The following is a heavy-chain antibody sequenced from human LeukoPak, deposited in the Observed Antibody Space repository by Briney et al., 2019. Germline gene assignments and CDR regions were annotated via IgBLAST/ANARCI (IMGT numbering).Heavy chain of an antibody. V-gene: IGHV1-2*02. CDR3: GRDQIGVAGTGVDH. Sequence: GASVKVSCKASGYTFTGYYIHWVRQAPGQGLEWMAWINPRSGATNYAQKFQGRVTMSRDTSINTGYMELARLRSDDTAVYFCGRDQIGVAGTGVDHWGQGTLVPVSS. CDR2: INPRSGAT. D-gene: IGHD1-7*01. CDR1: GYTFTGYY. J-gene: IGHJ4*02.